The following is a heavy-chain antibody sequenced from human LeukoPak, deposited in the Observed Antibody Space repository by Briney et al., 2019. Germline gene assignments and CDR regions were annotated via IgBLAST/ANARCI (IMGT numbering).Heavy chain of an antibody. D-gene: IGHD2-2*01. Sequence: SETQSLTCAVSGGSISSSNWWSWVRQPPGKGLEWIGEIYHSGSTNYNPSLKSRVTISVDKSKNQFSLKLISVTAADTAVYYCARIGDCTTTSCLGDFDYWGQGTLVTVSS. CDR3: ARIGDCTTTSCLGDFDY. V-gene: IGHV4-4*02. J-gene: IGHJ4*02. CDR2: IYHSGST. CDR1: GGSISSSNW.